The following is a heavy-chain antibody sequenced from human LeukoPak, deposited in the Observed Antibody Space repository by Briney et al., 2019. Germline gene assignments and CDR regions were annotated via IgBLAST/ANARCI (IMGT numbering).Heavy chain of an antibody. Sequence: PSETLSLTCTVSGGSISSYYWSWIRQPPGKGLEWIGSIYHSGSTYYNPSLKSRVTISVDTSKNLFFLKLNSVTAADTAVYYCARDSGGYYYAMGAFDIWGQGTMVTVSS. J-gene: IGHJ3*02. V-gene: IGHV4-59*12. D-gene: IGHD3-22*01. CDR3: ARDSGGYYYAMGAFDI. CDR2: IYHSGST. CDR1: GGSISSYY.